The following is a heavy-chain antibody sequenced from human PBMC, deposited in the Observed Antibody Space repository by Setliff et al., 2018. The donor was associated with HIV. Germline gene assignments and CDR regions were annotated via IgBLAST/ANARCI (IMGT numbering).Heavy chain of an antibody. Sequence: SETLSLTCSVSGASVSSRSFFWGWVRQSPGKGPEWIGSISNRGTTYDNPSLKSRVTISVDMSNNQFSLKVTSVTAADTAVYYCMRGRSITIFGVAYFDFWGQGTQVTVSS. V-gene: IGHV4-39*07. CDR1: GASVSSRSFF. CDR2: ISNRGTT. J-gene: IGHJ4*02. CDR3: MRGRSITIFGVAYFDF. D-gene: IGHD3-3*01.